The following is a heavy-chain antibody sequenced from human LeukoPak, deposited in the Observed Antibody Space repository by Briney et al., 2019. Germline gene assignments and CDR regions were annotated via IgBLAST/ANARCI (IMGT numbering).Heavy chain of an antibody. Sequence: PSETLPLTSAAYGGSFSGYYWSWIRQPPGKGLEWIGEINHSGSTNSNPSPKSRATISVDTSKNQFSLKMSSVTAADTAVYYCARGPGIAVAGTDKTYYYYGMDVWGQGTTVTVSS. J-gene: IGHJ6*02. V-gene: IGHV4-34*01. CDR2: INHSGST. CDR1: GGSFSGYY. CDR3: ARGPGIAVAGTDKTYYYYGMDV. D-gene: IGHD6-19*01.